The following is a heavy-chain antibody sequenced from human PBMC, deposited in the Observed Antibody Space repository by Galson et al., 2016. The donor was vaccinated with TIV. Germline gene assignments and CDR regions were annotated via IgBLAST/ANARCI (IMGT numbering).Heavy chain of an antibody. CDR3: TRDPTYSNSWYWYFDL. D-gene: IGHD6-13*01. CDR1: GGSVSRGTYY. V-gene: IGHV4-61*01. CDR2: VYYNGKT. J-gene: IGHJ2*01. Sequence: LSLTCSVSGGSVSRGTYYWSWLRQSPGKRLAWIGYVYYNGKTNYNPSLKSRVNMSIDRSKNQFSLTLRSVTAADTAVYFCTRDPTYSNSWYWYFDLWGRGTLVAVSS.